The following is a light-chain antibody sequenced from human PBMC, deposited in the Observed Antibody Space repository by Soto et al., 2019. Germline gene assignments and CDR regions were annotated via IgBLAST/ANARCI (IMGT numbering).Light chain of an antibody. CDR2: SNT. Sequence: QSVLTQMPSGSGAPGQTVTISCTGGSSNIGAGYDVHWYQQGLGPAPKLVLYSNTARPSAVPYRFSGSRSCSSSSLAITGLQAEDEADYYCQSYDSILTGSVFGTGTKVTVL. V-gene: IGLV1-40*01. CDR1: SSNIGAGYD. CDR3: QSYDSILTGSV. J-gene: IGLJ1*01.